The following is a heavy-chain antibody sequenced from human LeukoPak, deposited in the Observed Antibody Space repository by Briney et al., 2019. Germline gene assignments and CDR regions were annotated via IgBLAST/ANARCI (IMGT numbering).Heavy chain of an antibody. CDR2: ISSSGSTI. Sequence: PGGSLRLSCAASGFTFSDYYMSWIRQAPGKGLESVSYISSSGSTIYYADSVKGRFTISRDNAKNSLYLQMNSLRAEDTAVYYCARDEYYYDSSTGFDYWGQGTLVTVSS. V-gene: IGHV3-11*04. D-gene: IGHD3-22*01. J-gene: IGHJ4*02. CDR1: GFTFSDYY. CDR3: ARDEYYYDSSTGFDY.